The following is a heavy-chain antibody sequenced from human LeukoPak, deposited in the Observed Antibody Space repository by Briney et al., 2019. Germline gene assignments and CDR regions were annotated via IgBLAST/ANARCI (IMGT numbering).Heavy chain of an antibody. D-gene: IGHD2/OR15-2a*01. Sequence: SETLSLTCVVSGASVSSSHWNWVRQLPGKGLEWIGCLSYTGKTDYNPSLTSRVTISLGTSKNQVSLKLRSVTAADTAVYYCSEGYFEPFDHWGQGTLVTVSS. CDR3: SEGYFEPFDH. CDR2: LSYTGKT. J-gene: IGHJ4*02. CDR1: GASVSSSH. V-gene: IGHV4-59*02.